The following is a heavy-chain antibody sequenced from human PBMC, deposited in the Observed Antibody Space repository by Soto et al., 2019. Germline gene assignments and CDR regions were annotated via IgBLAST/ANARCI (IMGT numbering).Heavy chain of an antibody. J-gene: IGHJ6*02. Sequence: GGSLRLSCAASGFTFSSYAMSWVRQAPRKGLEWVSAISGSGGSTYYADSVKGRFTISRDNSKNTLYLQMNSLRAEDTAVYYCARAAAGIRKYYYGMDVWGQGTTVIVSS. CDR1: GFTFSSYA. CDR3: ARAAAGIRKYYYGMDV. D-gene: IGHD6-13*01. V-gene: IGHV3-23*01. CDR2: ISGSGGST.